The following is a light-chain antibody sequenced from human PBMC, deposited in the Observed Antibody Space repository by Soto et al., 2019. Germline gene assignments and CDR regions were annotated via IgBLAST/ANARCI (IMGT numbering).Light chain of an antibody. Sequence: QSVLTQSSSASASLGSSVRLTWTLSSGHSSSIIAWHQQQPGKAPRFLMRLESSGSYNKGSGIPDRFSGSSSGADRCLTISNLQFEDEADYYCETWDSNTRVFGGGTKLTVL. CDR1: SGHSSSI. J-gene: IGLJ2*01. CDR3: ETWDSNTRV. V-gene: IGLV4-60*02. CDR2: LESSGSY.